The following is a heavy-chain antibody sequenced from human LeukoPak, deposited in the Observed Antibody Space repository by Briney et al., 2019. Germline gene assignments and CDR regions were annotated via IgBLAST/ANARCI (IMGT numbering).Heavy chain of an antibody. CDR1: GFTFSGSA. Sequence: PGGSLRLSCAASGFTFSGSAIHWVRQAPGKGLEWVAVISFDGSNKYYADSVKGRFTISRDNSKNTLYLQMNSLRAEDTAVYYCARDFIYDSSGYYYGYFDYWGQGTLVTVSS. CDR2: ISFDGSNK. D-gene: IGHD3-22*01. V-gene: IGHV3-30-3*01. J-gene: IGHJ4*02. CDR3: ARDFIYDSSGYYYGYFDY.